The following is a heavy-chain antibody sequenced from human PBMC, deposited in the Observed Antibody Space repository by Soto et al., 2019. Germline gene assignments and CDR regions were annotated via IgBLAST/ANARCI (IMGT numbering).Heavy chain of an antibody. CDR2: IIPLSATT. Sequence: QVQLVQSGTEVKKPGSSVKVSCKASGGTLSNNAISWVRQAPGQGLERMGGIIPLSATTNYAQKFQGRVTITADRSTNTAYVELTSLTSEDTAVDYCARGFDDRGIVVVPAANPWYYVMDVWGQGPTVTVSS. CDR1: GGTLSNNA. V-gene: IGHV1-69*06. D-gene: IGHD2-2*01. J-gene: IGHJ6*02. CDR3: ARGFDDRGIVVVPAANPWYYVMDV.